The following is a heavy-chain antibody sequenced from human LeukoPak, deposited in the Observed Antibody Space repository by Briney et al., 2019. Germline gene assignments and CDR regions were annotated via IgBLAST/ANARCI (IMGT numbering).Heavy chain of an antibody. CDR3: ASENYDILTGYRH. V-gene: IGHV3-74*01. CDR2: INSDGSST. J-gene: IGHJ4*02. CDR1: GFTFSSYW. Sequence: PGGSLRLSCAASGFTFSSYWVHWVRQAPGKGLVWVSRINSDGSSTSYADSVKGRFTISRDNAKNTLYLQMNSLRAEDTAVYYCASENYDILTGYRHWGQGNLVTVSS. D-gene: IGHD3-9*01.